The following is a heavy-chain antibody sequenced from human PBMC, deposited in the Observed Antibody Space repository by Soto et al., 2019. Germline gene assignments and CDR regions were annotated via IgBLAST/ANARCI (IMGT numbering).Heavy chain of an antibody. J-gene: IGHJ6*02. CDR1: GFTFGDYA. D-gene: IGHD3-10*01. CDR2: IRSKTYGGTT. Sequence: GGSLRLSCPASGFTFGDYAMSWVRQAPGKGLEWVGSIRSKTYGGTTDYGASVKGRFTISRDDPKSIAYLQMNSLKTEDTAVYYCTRQMGYYYGSGGSASYYYYGMDVWGQGTTVTVSS. CDR3: TRQMGYYYGSGGSASYYYYGMDV. V-gene: IGHV3-49*04.